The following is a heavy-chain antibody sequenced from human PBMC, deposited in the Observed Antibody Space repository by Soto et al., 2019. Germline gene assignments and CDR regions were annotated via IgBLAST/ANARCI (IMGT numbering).Heavy chain of an antibody. D-gene: IGHD1-26*01. CDR2: ISGSGGST. J-gene: IGHJ4*02. Sequence: PXGSLRLSSAASGFTSSSYAMSWVRQAPGKGLEWVSGISGSGGSTHYADSVKGRFTISRDNSKNTLYLQMNSLRVEDTAVYYCAKAISGSYYDLDYWGQGTQVTVS. CDR3: AKAISGSYYDLDY. V-gene: IGHV3-23*01. CDR1: GFTSSSYA.